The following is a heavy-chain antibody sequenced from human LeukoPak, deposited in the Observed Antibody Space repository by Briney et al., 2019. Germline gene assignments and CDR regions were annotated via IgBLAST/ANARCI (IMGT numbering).Heavy chain of an antibody. Sequence: GGSLRLSCAAPGFTFSSYSMNWVRQAPGKGLEWVSYISSSSSTIYYADSVKGRFTISRDNAKNSLYLQMNSLRAEDTAVYYCARDREYSMYYYYYYMDVWGKGTTVTVSS. D-gene: IGHD4-11*01. CDR1: GFTFSSYS. CDR2: ISSSSSTI. J-gene: IGHJ6*03. CDR3: ARDREYSMYYYYYYMDV. V-gene: IGHV3-48*01.